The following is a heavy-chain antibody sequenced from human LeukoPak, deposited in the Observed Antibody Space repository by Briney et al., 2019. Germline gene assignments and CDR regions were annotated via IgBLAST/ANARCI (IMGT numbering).Heavy chain of an antibody. V-gene: IGHV4-39*01. D-gene: IGHD3-9*01. CDR3: ARLPTGYPNWFHP. Sequence: PSETLSLTCTVSGGSIISSSYNWGWLRQSPGKGLEWIATIFHTGTTYYNPSLESRVTISVDTSKNQFFLKLRSVTATDTAMYYCARLPTGYPNWFHPWGQGILVAVSS. J-gene: IGHJ5*02. CDR2: IFHTGTT. CDR1: GGSIISSSYN.